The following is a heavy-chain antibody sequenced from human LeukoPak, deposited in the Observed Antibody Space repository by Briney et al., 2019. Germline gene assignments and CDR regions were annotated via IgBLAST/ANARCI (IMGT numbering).Heavy chain of an antibody. CDR1: GGTFSSYA. D-gene: IGHD6-13*01. CDR2: IIPIFGTA. V-gene: IGHV1-69*06. J-gene: IGHJ5*02. Sequence: SVKVSCKASGGTFSSYAISWVRQAPGQGLEWMGGIIPIFGTANYAQKFQGRVTITADKSTSTAYMELSSLRSEDTAVYYCARDEWSAAAGTTYNWFDPWGQGTLVTVSS. CDR3: ARDEWSAAAGTTYNWFDP.